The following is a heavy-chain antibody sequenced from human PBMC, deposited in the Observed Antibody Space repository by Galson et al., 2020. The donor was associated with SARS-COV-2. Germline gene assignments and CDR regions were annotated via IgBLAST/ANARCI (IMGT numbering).Heavy chain of an antibody. D-gene: IGHD4-17*01. J-gene: IGHJ5*02. Sequence: KSRVTISVDTSKNQFSLKLSSVTAADTAVYYCARDHGGDYEVGWFDPWGQGTLVTVSS. V-gene: IGHV4-39*07. CDR3: ARDHGGDYEVGWFDP.